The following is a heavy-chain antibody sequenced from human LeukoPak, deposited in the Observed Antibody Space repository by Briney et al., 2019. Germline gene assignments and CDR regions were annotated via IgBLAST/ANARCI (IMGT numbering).Heavy chain of an antibody. CDR1: GFTFSSYS. J-gene: IGHJ5*02. V-gene: IGHV3-21*01. D-gene: IGHD3-3*01. Sequence: GRSLRLSCAASGFTFSSYSMNWVRQAPGKGLEWVSSISSSSSYIYYADSVKGRFTISRDNAKNSLYLQMNSLRAEDTAVYYCARIPYYDFWSGSVLDPWGQGTLVTVSS. CDR3: ARIPYYDFWSGSVLDP. CDR2: ISSSSSYI.